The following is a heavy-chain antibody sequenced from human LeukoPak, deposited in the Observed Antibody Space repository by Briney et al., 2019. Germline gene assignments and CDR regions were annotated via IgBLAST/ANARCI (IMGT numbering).Heavy chain of an antibody. CDR2: INHSGST. CDR3: ARVPYYYDSSGYYGLRYYFDY. J-gene: IGHJ4*02. D-gene: IGHD3-22*01. CDR1: GGSFSGYY. V-gene: IGHV4-34*01. Sequence: SETLSLTCAVYGGSFSGYYWSWIRQPPGKGLEWIGEINHSGSTNYNPSLKSRVTISVDTSKNQFSLKLSSVTAADTAVYYCARVPYYYDSSGYYGLRYYFDYWGQGTLVTVSS.